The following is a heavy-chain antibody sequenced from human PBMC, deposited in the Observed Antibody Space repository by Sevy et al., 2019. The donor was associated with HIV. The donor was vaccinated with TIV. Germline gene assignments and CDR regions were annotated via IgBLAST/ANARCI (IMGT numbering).Heavy chain of an antibody. CDR1: GFTFSSYS. CDR3: ARDEVGGSYWEFDY. J-gene: IGHJ4*02. D-gene: IGHD1-26*01. Sequence: GGSLRLSCAASGFTFSSYSMNWVRQAPGKGLEWVSSISTSSSYIYYADSVKGRFTISRDNAKNSLYRQMNSLRAEDTAVYYCARDEVGGSYWEFDYWGQGTLVTVSS. V-gene: IGHV3-21*01. CDR2: ISTSSSYI.